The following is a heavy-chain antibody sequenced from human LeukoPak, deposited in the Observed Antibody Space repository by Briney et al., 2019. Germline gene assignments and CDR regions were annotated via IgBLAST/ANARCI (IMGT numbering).Heavy chain of an antibody. CDR2: IHYSGST. J-gene: IGHJ4*02. Sequence: SETLSLTCTVSGGSNYWSWIRQPPGTGLEWIGYIHYSGSTSYNPSLKSRVTISIDTSKNQFSLKLNSVTAADTAVYYCARDQTYSGSGIYTYFDYWGQGILVTVSS. V-gene: IGHV4-59*12. D-gene: IGHD3-10*01. CDR1: GGSNY. CDR3: ARDQTYSGSGIYTYFDY.